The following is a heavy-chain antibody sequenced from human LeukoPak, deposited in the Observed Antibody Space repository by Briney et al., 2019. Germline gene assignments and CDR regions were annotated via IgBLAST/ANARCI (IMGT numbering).Heavy chain of an antibody. CDR2: IIPIFGTA. J-gene: IGHJ4*02. D-gene: IGHD2-2*01. CDR1: GGTSSSYA. CDR3: ARDPHLYCSSTSCYFNDY. V-gene: IGHV1-69*06. Sequence: GASVKVSCKASGGTSSSYAISWVRQAPGQGLEWMGGIIPIFGTANYAQKFQGRVTITADKSTSTAYMELSSLRSEDTAVYYCARDPHLYCSSTSCYFNDYWGQGTLVTVSS.